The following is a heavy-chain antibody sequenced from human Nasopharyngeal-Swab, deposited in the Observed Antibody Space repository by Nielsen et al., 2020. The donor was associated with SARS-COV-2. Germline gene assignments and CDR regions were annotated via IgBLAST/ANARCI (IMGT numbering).Heavy chain of an antibody. CDR2: ISSSSSYI. D-gene: IGHD3-22*01. J-gene: IGHJ4*02. CDR1: GFTVSRDH. CDR3: ARGPDYYDSSGHPFDY. Sequence: GGSLRLSCAASGFTVSRDHMNRVRQAPGKGLEWVSSISSSSSYIYYADSVKGRFTISRDNAKNSLYLQMNSLRAEDTAVYYCARGPDYYDSSGHPFDYWGQGTLVTVSS. V-gene: IGHV3-21*01.